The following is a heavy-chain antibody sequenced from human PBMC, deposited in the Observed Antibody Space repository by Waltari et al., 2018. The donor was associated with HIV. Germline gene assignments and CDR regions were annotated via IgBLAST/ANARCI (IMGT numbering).Heavy chain of an antibody. CDR3: ARAYCSATGCQIGGY. CDR1: GYTFSNYY. V-gene: IGHV1-2*06. J-gene: IGHJ4*02. CDR2: IHPSNGGT. Sequence: QVQLVQSGAEGKTPGASVEVSCKASGYTFSNYYLQRVRQAPGQGLEWMGRIHPSNGGTNYAQSFQGRVTMTRDTSISTAYMELTRLTSDDTAVYYCARAYCSATGCQIGGYWGQGTLVTVSS. D-gene: IGHD2-2*01.